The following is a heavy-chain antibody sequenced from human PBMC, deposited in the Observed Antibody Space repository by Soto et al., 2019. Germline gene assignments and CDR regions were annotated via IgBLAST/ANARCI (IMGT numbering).Heavy chain of an antibody. CDR1: GFTFSSYA. V-gene: IGHV3-23*01. D-gene: IGHD1-7*01. CDR3: AKPGTTFLRREYYFDY. CDR2: ISGSGGST. Sequence: GGSLRLSCAASGFTFSSYAMSWVRQAPGKGLEWVSAISGSGGSTYYADSVKGRFTISRDNSKNTLYLQMNSLRAEDTAVYYCAKPGTTFLRREYYFDYWGQGTLVTVSS. J-gene: IGHJ4*02.